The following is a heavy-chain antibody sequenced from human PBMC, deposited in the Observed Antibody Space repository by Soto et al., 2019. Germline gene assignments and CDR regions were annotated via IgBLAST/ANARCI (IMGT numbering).Heavy chain of an antibody. CDR3: ARVLGNDAFDI. Sequence: SETLSLTCTVSGGSISSSSYYWGWIRQPPGKGLEWIGEINYSGSTNYNPSLKSRVTISLDTSKNQFSLKLSSVTAADTAVYYCARVLGNDAFDIWGQGTMVTVSS. V-gene: IGHV4-39*07. CDR1: GGSISSSSYY. J-gene: IGHJ3*02. D-gene: IGHD3-3*02. CDR2: INYSGST.